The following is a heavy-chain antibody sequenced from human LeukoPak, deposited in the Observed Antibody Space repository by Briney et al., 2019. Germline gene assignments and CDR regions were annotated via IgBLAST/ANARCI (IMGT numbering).Heavy chain of an antibody. CDR3: ARGETILNWFDP. V-gene: IGHV1-69*05. D-gene: IGHD1-1*01. J-gene: IGHJ5*02. CDR1: GGTFSSEA. CDR2: IIPIFGRA. Sequence: ASVKVSCKASGGTFSSEAFIWVRQAPGQGLEWMGGIIPIFGRADYAQKFQDIVTITTDESTSTVYMELSSLRSEDTAVYYCARGETILNWFDPWGQGTLVTVSS.